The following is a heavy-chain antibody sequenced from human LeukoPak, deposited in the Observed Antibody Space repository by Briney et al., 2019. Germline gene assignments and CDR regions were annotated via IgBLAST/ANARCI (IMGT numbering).Heavy chain of an antibody. V-gene: IGHV3-21*01. D-gene: IGHD3-3*02. CDR1: GFTFSSYS. J-gene: IGHJ4*02. CDR2: ISSGSSHI. CDR3: ATHFAY. Sequence: PGGSLRLSCAASGFTFSSYSMNWVRQAPGKGLEWVSSISSGSSHIYYADSLKGRFTISRDNAKNSLYLQMNSLRDEDTAVYYCATHFAYWGQGTLVTVSS.